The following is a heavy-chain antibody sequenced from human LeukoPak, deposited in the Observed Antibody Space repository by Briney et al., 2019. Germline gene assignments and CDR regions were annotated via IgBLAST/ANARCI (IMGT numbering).Heavy chain of an antibody. CDR3: ARHTTGMARFDY. J-gene: IGHJ4*02. V-gene: IGHV4-59*08. CDR1: GGSMRSYY. D-gene: IGHD5-18*01. Sequence: SETLSLTCNVSGGSMRSYYWSWIRQSPGKGLEWIGYSYYGGSNNYNHSLTSRVAISVDTSKNQFSLTLSPVTAVDTAVYYGARHTTGMARFDYWGQGNLVTVSS. CDR2: SYYGGSN.